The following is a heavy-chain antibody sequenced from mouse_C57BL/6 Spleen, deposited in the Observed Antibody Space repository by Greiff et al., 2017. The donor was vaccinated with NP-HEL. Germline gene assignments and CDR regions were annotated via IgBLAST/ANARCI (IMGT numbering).Heavy chain of an antibody. D-gene: IGHD1-1*01. CDR1: GFTFSDYY. J-gene: IGHJ4*01. V-gene: IGHV5-16*01. CDR3: AREESDGREGAMDY. CDR2: INYDGSST. Sequence: EVKLVESEGGLVQPGSSMKLSCTASGFTFSDYYMAWVRQDPEKGLEWVANINYDGSSTYYLDSLKSRFSIPRDTAKNILYLQMSSLKSEDTATYYCAREESDGREGAMDYWGQGTSVTVSS.